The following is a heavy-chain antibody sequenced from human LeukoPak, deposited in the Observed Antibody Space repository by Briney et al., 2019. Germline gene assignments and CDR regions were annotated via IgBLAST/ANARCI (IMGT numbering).Heavy chain of an antibody. Sequence: GGSLRLSCAASGFTFSSYSMNWVRQVPGKGLDWVSSISSRSSYIYYADSVKGRFTISRDNAKDSLYLQMNSLRAEDTAVYYCARDAPSPGAAHSSSYYFDYWGQGTLVTVSS. CDR2: ISSRSSYI. D-gene: IGHD6-13*01. J-gene: IGHJ4*02. V-gene: IGHV3-21*01. CDR1: GFTFSSYS. CDR3: ARDAPSPGAAHSSSYYFDY.